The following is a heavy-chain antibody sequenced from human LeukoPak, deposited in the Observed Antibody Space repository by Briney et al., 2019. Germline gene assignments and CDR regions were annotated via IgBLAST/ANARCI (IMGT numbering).Heavy chain of an antibody. D-gene: IGHD1-1*01. Sequence: SETLSLTCTASGGSISSYYWNWIRQPAGKGLEWIGRIHISGKTNYNPSLRVTMSVDASRNQFSLKLSSVTAADTAVYYCARDPGLERPGGVSFDYWGQGSLVTVSS. V-gene: IGHV4-4*07. CDR2: IHISGKT. CDR3: ARDPGLERPGGVSFDY. J-gene: IGHJ4*02. CDR1: GGSISSYY.